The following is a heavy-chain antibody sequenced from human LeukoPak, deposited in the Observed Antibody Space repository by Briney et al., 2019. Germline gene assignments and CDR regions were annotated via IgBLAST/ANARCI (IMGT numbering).Heavy chain of an antibody. V-gene: IGHV1-69*06. CDR3: ARANLGAMAAMAPVDY. Sequence: SVKVSCKASGGTFSSYAISWVRQAPGQGLEWMGGIIPIFGTANYAHKFQGRVTITADKSTSTAYMELSSLRSEDTAVYYCARANLGAMAAMAPVDYWGQGTLVTVSS. CDR1: GGTFSSYA. D-gene: IGHD5-18*01. J-gene: IGHJ4*02. CDR2: IIPIFGTA.